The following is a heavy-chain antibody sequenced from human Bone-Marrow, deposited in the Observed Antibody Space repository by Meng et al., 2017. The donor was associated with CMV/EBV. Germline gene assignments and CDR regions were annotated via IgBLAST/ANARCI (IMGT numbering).Heavy chain of an antibody. Sequence: GGSLRLSCAASGSTFSSYWMSWVRQAPGKGLEWVANIKQDGSEKYYVDSVKGRFTISRDNAKNSLYLQMNSLRAEDTAVYYCARDQDSSSWYRGWFDPWGQGTRVTGSS. D-gene: IGHD6-13*01. CDR3: ARDQDSSSWYRGWFDP. CDR2: IKQDGSEK. V-gene: IGHV3-7*01. J-gene: IGHJ5*02. CDR1: GSTFSSYW.